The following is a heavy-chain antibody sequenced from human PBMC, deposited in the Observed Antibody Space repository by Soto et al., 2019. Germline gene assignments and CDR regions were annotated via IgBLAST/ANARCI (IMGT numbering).Heavy chain of an antibody. CDR2: ISNDGSIQ. J-gene: IGHJ6*02. CDR1: GFTFSSYG. D-gene: IGHD3-22*01. CDR3: AKDRRDSSGTCSRCFGMDV. Sequence: QVQLMESGGSVLQPGRSLRLSCAASGFTFSSYGMHWVRQAPGKGLEWVTIISNDGSIQYYGDSVKGRFPVSRDNSKNTLFLEMNSLTAEDTATYYCAKDRRDSSGTCSRCFGMDVWGQGTTVTVSS. V-gene: IGHV3-30*18.